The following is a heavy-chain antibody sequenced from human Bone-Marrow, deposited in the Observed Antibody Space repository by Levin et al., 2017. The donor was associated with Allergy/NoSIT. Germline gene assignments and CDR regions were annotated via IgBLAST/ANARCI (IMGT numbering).Heavy chain of an antibody. D-gene: IGHD6-19*01. Sequence: GESLKISCAASGFTFTTYWMTWVRQAPGKGLEWVANIKEDGSAKYYVDSVQGRFTISRDNAKNSLYLQMNSLRAEDTAVYYCARDQVQFSSGSPGYWGQGTLVTVSS. CDR3: ARDQVQFSSGSPGY. J-gene: IGHJ4*02. CDR1: GFTFTTYW. V-gene: IGHV3-7*01. CDR2: IKEDGSAK.